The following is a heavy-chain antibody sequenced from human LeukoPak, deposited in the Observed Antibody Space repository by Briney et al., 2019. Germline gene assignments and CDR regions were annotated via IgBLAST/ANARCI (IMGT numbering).Heavy chain of an antibody. V-gene: IGHV3-23*01. Sequence: GGSLRLSCAASGFTFSSYAMSWVRQAPGKGLEWVSAISGTGGRTYYADSVKGPFTISRDNSKNTLYLQMNSLRAEDTAVYYCARVATLWRASNWFDPWGQGTLVTVSS. CDR2: ISGTGGRT. CDR1: GFTFSSYA. CDR3: ARVATLWRASNWFDP. D-gene: IGHD5-12*01. J-gene: IGHJ5*02.